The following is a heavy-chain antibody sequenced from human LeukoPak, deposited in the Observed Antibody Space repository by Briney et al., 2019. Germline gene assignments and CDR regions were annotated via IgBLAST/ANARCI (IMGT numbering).Heavy chain of an antibody. D-gene: IGHD2-8*01. CDR2: LYYSGST. J-gene: IGHJ5*02. CDR3: AKGGHCTNGVCYRGKYWWFDP. Sequence: SETLSLTCSVSGGSISSYYWSWIRQPPGKGLEWIGYLYYSGSTNSNPSLKSRVTMPVDTSKNQFSLKLRSVTAADTAVYYCAKGGHCTNGVCYRGKYWWFDPWGQGTLVTVSS. CDR1: GGSISSYY. V-gene: IGHV4-59*01.